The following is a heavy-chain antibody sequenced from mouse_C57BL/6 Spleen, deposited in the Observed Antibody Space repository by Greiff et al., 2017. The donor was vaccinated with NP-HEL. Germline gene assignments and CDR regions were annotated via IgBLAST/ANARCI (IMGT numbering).Heavy chain of an antibody. CDR1: GFSLSTSGMG. CDR2: IYWDDDK. J-gene: IGHJ3*01. V-gene: IGHV8-12*01. D-gene: IGHD1-1*01. Sequence: QVTLKVCGPGILQSSQTLSLTCSFSGFSLSTSGMGVSWIRQPSGKGLEWLAHIYWDDDKRFNPSLKSRLTISKDTSRNQVFLKSTSVDTADTATYYCARSRDYGSSYGFAYWGQGTLVTVSA. CDR3: ARSRDYGSSYGFAY.